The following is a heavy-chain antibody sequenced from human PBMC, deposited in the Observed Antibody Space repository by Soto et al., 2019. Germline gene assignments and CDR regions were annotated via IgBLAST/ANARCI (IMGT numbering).Heavy chain of an antibody. CDR2: VYSSGST. CDR1: GGSIGNYY. Sequence: LSLTCTVSGGSIGNYYWSWIRQPPGKGLEWIGYVYSSGSTHYNPSLQSRVTISADTSKNQFSLNLTSVTATDTAVYFCARHYFSRRGCYYFGFRGQGTLVTVSS. V-gene: IGHV4-59*08. J-gene: IGHJ4*02. CDR3: ARHYFSRRGCYYFGF. D-gene: IGHD6-19*01.